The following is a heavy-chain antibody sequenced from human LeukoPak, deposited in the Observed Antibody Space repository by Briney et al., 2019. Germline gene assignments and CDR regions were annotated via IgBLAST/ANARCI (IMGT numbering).Heavy chain of an antibody. Sequence: GGSLRLSCAASVLTFDDYDMSWVRQPPEKGLEWVSVINWNGGSTGYADSVKGRFTISRDNAKNSHYLQMKSLRAEDTALYYCARARTTIDNYYYMDVWGKGTTVTVSS. V-gene: IGHV3-20*04. CDR3: ARARTTIDNYYYMDV. CDR2: INWNGGST. J-gene: IGHJ6*03. D-gene: IGHD3-22*01. CDR1: VLTFDDYD.